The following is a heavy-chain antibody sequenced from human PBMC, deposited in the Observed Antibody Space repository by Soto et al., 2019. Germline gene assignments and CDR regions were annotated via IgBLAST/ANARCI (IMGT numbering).Heavy chain of an antibody. Sequence: QVQLVESGGGVVQPGRSLRLSCAASGFTFSSYAMHWVRQAPGKGLEWVAVISYDGSNKYYADSVKGRFTISRDNSKNPLYLQMNSRRTEDTAVYYCAPGGGQGTLVTVSS. CDR1: GFTFSSYA. CDR2: ISYDGSNK. J-gene: IGHJ4*02. V-gene: IGHV3-30-3*01. CDR3: APG.